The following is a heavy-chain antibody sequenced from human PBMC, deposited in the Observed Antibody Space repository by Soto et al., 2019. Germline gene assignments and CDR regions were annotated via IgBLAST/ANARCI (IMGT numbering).Heavy chain of an antibody. CDR2: ISYDGSNT. Sequence: QVQLVESGGGVVQPGRSLRLSCVASGFTFSSYGMHWVRQAPGKGLEWVAIISYDGSNTYYADSVKGRFTISRENSKKTPELQMNRLRAEDTSVYYCAKEGGLSGSYYISSPYYFDYWGQGTLVTVSS. CDR3: AKEGGLSGSYYISSPYYFDY. CDR1: GFTFSSYG. J-gene: IGHJ4*02. D-gene: IGHD1-26*01. V-gene: IGHV3-30*18.